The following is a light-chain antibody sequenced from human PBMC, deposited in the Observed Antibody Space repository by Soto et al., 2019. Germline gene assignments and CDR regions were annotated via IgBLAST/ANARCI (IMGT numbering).Light chain of an antibody. CDR3: QQYGNSVYT. J-gene: IGKJ2*01. CDR2: AAS. V-gene: IGKV3-20*01. Sequence: EIELTQSPGTLSLSPGERATLSCRASQSVSSTYLAWYQQRPGQAPRLLIYAASTRATGIPDRFSGTGSATDFTLTISRLEPEDFAVYYCQQYGNSVYTFGQGTKLEIK. CDR1: QSVSSTY.